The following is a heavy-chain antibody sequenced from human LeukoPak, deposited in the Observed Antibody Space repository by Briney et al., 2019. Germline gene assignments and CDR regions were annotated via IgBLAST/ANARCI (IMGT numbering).Heavy chain of an antibody. CDR2: IIPIFGTA. J-gene: IGHJ4*02. D-gene: IGHD5-18*01. CDR1: GGTFSSYA. CDR3: ARDRVGYSYGPFDY. V-gene: IGHV1-69*06. Sequence: SVKVSCKASGGTFSSYAISWVRQAPGQGLEWVGGIIPIFGTANYAQKFQGRVTITADKSTSTAYMELSSLRSEDTAVYYCARDRVGYSYGPFDYWGQGTLVTVSS.